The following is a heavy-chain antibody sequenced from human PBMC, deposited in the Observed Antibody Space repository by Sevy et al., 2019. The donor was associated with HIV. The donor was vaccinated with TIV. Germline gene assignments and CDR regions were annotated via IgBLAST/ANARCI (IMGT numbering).Heavy chain of an antibody. J-gene: IGHJ4*02. Sequence: GGSLRLSCEASGFSFSNYWMSWVRQAPGKGLEWVANINLDGSEKYYVDSVKGRFTISRDNAKNSLYLQMNSLRAEYTAVCDGARDFEMSGADCWGQGTLVTVSS. V-gene: IGHV3-7*01. CDR3: ARDFEMSGADC. CDR1: GFSFSNYW. CDR2: INLDGSEK.